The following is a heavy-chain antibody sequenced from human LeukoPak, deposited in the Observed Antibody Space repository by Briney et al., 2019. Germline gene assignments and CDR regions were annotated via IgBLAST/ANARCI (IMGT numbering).Heavy chain of an antibody. CDR2: VYTGGIT. J-gene: IGHJ4*02. CDR1: KVTASNND. CDR3: AKASPGGGHFEY. Sequence: GGSLRLSCAAAKVTASNNDMSWVRQAPGKGLEWVSVVYTGGITYYAASVKGRFTASKDTSGNTFYLQMNSLRVAAVAVYYCAKASPGGGHFEYWGPGALVTVSS. V-gene: IGHV3-53*01. D-gene: IGHD1-14*01.